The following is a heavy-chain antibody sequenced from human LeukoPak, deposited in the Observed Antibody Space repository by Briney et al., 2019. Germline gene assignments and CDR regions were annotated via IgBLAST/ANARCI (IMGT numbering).Heavy chain of an antibody. CDR1: GFTFSSYG. CDR3: AKAHYYGSGSIDY. CDR2: IRYDGSNK. Sequence: GGSLRLSCAASGFTFSSYGMHWVRQAPGKGLEWVAFIRYDGSNKYYADSVKGRVTISRDNSKNTLYLQMNSLKAEDTAVYYCAKAHYYGSGSIDYWGQGTLVTVSS. J-gene: IGHJ4*02. V-gene: IGHV3-30*02. D-gene: IGHD3-10*01.